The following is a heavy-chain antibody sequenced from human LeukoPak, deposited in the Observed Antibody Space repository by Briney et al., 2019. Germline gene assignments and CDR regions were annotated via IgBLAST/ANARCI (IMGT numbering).Heavy chain of an antibody. Sequence: GGSLRLSCAASGFSFISYGMHWVRQAPGKGLEWVGVISDDGRRKDYADSVKGRFTISRDNSKDTLYLQMNSLRAEDTAVYYCAKDGTGCGGDSYSDYWGQGTLVTVSS. CDR3: AKDGTGCGGDSYSDY. CDR1: GFSFISYG. D-gene: IGHD2-21*02. J-gene: IGHJ4*02. V-gene: IGHV3-30*18. CDR2: ISDDGRRK.